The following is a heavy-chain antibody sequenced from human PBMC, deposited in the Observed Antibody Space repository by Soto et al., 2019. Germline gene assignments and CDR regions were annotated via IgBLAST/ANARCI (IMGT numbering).Heavy chain of an antibody. J-gene: IGHJ4*02. D-gene: IGHD3-9*01. Sequence: SETLSLTCTVSGGSISSYYWSWIRQPPGKGLEWIGYIYYSGSTNYNPSLRSRVTISVDTSKNQFSLKLSSVTAADTAVYYCASSILTGYYSYWGQGTLVTVSS. V-gene: IGHV4-59*01. CDR2: IYYSGST. CDR3: ASSILTGYYSY. CDR1: GGSISSYY.